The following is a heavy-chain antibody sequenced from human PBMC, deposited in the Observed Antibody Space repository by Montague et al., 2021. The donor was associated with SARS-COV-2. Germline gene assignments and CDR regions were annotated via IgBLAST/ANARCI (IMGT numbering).Heavy chain of an antibody. V-gene: IGHV4-34*01. CDR3: ARGYDYVCGRYSYLHCFDP. D-gene: IGHD3-16*02. CDR1: GGSFSGYY. J-gene: IGHJ5*02. Sequence: SETLSLTCAVYGGSFSGYYWSWIRQPPGKGLEWIGEINHSGSTNYNPSLKSRVTISVDTSKNQFSLKLSSVTAADTAVYYCARGYDYVCGRYSYLHCFDPWGQGTMVTVSS. CDR2: INHSGST.